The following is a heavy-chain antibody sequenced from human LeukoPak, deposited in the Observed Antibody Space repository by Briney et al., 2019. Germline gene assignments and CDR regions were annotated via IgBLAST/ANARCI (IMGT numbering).Heavy chain of an antibody. CDR1: GFTFSSYA. CDR3: ARGLRYSSSFTSFDY. V-gene: IGHV3-64*01. D-gene: IGHD6-6*01. CDR2: FSSNGGST. Sequence: GGSLRLSCAASGFTFSSYAMHWVRQAPGKGLEYVSAFSSNGGSTYYANSVKGRFTISRDNSKNTLYLQMGSLRAEDMAVYYCARGLRYSSSFTSFDYWGQGTLVTVSS. J-gene: IGHJ4*02.